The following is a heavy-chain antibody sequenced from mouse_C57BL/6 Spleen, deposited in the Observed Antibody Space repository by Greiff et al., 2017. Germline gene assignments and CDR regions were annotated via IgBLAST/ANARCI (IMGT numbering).Heavy chain of an antibody. CDR3: ARAHYYGSSYGYFDY. CDR1: GYAFSSSW. J-gene: IGHJ2*01. Sequence: QVQLQQSGPELVKPGASVKISCKASGYAFSSSWMNWVKQRPGQCLAWIGRIYPGDGDTNYNGKFKGKATLTADKSSSTAYMQLSSLTSEDSAVYFCARAHYYGSSYGYFDYWGQGTTLTVSS. V-gene: IGHV1-82*01. D-gene: IGHD1-1*01. CDR2: IYPGDGDT.